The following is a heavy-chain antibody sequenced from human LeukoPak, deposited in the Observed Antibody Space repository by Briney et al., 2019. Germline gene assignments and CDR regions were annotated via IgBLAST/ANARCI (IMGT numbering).Heavy chain of an antibody. CDR2: IYYSGNT. CDR1: GDSISSSNSY. D-gene: IGHD3-10*01. V-gene: IGHV4-39*01. J-gene: IGHJ5*02. Sequence: NPSETLSLTCTVSGDSISSSNSYWGWIRQPPGKGLGWIGSIYYSGNTYYNASLKSRVTISVDTSKNQFSLKLTSVTAADTAVYYCARGIRGVMGNWFDPWGQGALVTVSS. CDR3: ARGIRGVMGNWFDP.